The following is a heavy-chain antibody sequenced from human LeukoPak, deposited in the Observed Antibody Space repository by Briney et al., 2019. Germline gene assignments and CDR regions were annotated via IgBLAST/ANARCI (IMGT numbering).Heavy chain of an antibody. Sequence: SETLSLTCTVSGGSVSSGSYYWSWIRQPPGKGLEWIGYIYYSGSTNYNPSLKSRVTISVDTSKNQFSLKLSSVTAADTAVYYCASYSGSYWYFDLWGRGTLVTVSS. J-gene: IGHJ2*01. CDR2: IYYSGST. CDR3: ASYSGSYWYFDL. CDR1: GGSVSSGSYY. V-gene: IGHV4-61*01. D-gene: IGHD2-15*01.